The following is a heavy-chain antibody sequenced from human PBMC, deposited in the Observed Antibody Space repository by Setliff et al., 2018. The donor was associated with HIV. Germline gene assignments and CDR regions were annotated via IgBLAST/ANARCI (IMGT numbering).Heavy chain of an antibody. CDR1: GGSISSGSYY. CDR3: ARDPITMVRGGVDP. D-gene: IGHD3-10*01. CDR2: IYTSGST. J-gene: IGHJ5*02. Sequence: PSETLSLTCTVSGGSISSGSYYWSWIRQPAGKGLEWIGHIYTSGSTNYNPSLKSRVTISVDTSKNQFSLKLSSVTAADTAVYYCARDPITMVRGGVDPWGQGTLVTVPS. V-gene: IGHV4-61*09.